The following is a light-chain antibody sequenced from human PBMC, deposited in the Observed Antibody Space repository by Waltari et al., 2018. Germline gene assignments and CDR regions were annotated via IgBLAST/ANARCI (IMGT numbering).Light chain of an antibody. V-gene: IGKV3-11*01. Sequence: EIVLTQSPATLSLSPGERATLSCRASQSVNNRLAWYQQKPGQAPRLLIYDASKMATGIPARFSGSGSGTDFTLTISSLEPEDFAVYYCQYRGHWPPGATFGPGTKVEIK. CDR2: DAS. CDR1: QSVNNR. CDR3: QYRGHWPPGAT. J-gene: IGKJ3*01.